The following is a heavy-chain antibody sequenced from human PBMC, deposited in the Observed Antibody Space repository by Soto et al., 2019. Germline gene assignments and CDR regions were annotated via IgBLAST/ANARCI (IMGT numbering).Heavy chain of an antibody. CDR2: ISAYKGNT. CDR3: SRGTPGNNWYPPFDY. CDR1: GYSLTTYG. Sequence: QVQLVQSGAEVKKPGAAVKVSCKASGYSLTTYGISWVRQAPGQGLEWMGWISAYKGNTNYAQKFRDRVTMTTDTSTNTAYMELRSLRSDDTARYYCSRGTPGNNWYPPFDYWGQGTLVTVSS. V-gene: IGHV1-18*01. J-gene: IGHJ4*02. D-gene: IGHD6-13*01.